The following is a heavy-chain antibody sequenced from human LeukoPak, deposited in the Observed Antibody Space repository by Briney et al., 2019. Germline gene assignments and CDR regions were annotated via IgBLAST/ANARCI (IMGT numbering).Heavy chain of an antibody. Sequence: GGSLRLSCAASGFTFSSYGMSWVRQAPGKGLEWVSAVSGGGSGTYYADSVKGRVTISRDNSKNTLYLQMNSLTGEDSAVYYCAKDHRRAVRGVIRAWFDPWGQGTLVTVSS. CDR1: GFTFSSYG. J-gene: IGHJ5*02. CDR2: VSGGGSGT. D-gene: IGHD3-10*01. V-gene: IGHV3-23*01. CDR3: AKDHRRAVRGVIRAWFDP.